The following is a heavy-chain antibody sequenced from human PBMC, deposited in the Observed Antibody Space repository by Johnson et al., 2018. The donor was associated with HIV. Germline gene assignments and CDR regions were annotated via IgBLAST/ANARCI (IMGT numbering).Heavy chain of an antibody. CDR1: GFIFSSYW. CDR2: IKEDGGEK. CDR3: ARMVRYYYGSGSYYNVPWKDAFDI. D-gene: IGHD3-10*01. V-gene: IGHV3-7*03. J-gene: IGHJ3*02. Sequence: VQLVESGGGLVQPGGSLRLSCAASGFIFSSYWMTWVRQAPGKGLEWVANIKEDGGEKHYVDSVKGRFTISRDNAKNSLYLQMNSLRAEETALYYCARMVRYYYGSGSYYNVPWKDAFDIWGQGTMVTVSS.